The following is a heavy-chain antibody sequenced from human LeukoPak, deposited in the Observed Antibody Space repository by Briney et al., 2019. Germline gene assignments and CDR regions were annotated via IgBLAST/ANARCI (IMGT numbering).Heavy chain of an antibody. V-gene: IGHV1-18*01. CDR1: GYTFTSYG. D-gene: IGHD3-10*01. Sequence: ASVKVSCKASGYTFTSYGISWVRQAPGQGLEWMGWISAYNGNTNYAQKLQGRVTMTRNTSISTAYMELSSLRSEDTAVYYCARELRITMVRGQLHAWFDPWGQGTLVTVSS. CDR2: ISAYNGNT. J-gene: IGHJ5*02. CDR3: ARELRITMVRGQLHAWFDP.